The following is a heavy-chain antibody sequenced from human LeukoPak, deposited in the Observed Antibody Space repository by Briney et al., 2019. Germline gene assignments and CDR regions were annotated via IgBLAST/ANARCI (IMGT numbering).Heavy chain of an antibody. CDR1: GYTFTSYY. Sequence: ASVKVSCKASGYTFTSYYLHWVRQAPGQGLEWLGIINPSGGSTTYAQKFQGRVTMTRDTSTSTVYMELSSLRSEDTAVYYCAREVEALDYFDYWGQGTLVTVSS. V-gene: IGHV1-46*01. J-gene: IGHJ4*02. CDR2: INPSGGST. D-gene: IGHD2-15*01. CDR3: AREVEALDYFDY.